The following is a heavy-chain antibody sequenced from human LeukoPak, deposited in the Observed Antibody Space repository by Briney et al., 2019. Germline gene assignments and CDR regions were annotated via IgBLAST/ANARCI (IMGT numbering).Heavy chain of an antibody. J-gene: IGHJ6*03. Sequence: SETLSLTCTVSGDSISSGGYYWSWIRQPAGKGLEWIGHIYISGNTNYNPSLKSRVTISVDTSKNQFSLKLSSVTAADTAVYYCARLTVTYYYYYYMDVWGKGTTVTVSS. V-gene: IGHV4-61*09. CDR2: IYISGNT. D-gene: IGHD4-17*01. CDR1: GDSISSGGYY. CDR3: ARLTVTYYYYYYMDV.